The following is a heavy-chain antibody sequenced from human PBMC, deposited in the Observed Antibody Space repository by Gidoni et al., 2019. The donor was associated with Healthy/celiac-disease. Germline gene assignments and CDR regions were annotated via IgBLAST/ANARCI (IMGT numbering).Heavy chain of an antibody. CDR2: ISWNSGSI. CDR1: GFTFDDYA. D-gene: IGHD1-26*01. V-gene: IGHV3-9*01. Sequence: EVQLVESGGGLVQPGRSLRLSCAASGFTFDDYAMHWVLQAPGKGLEWVSGISWNSGSIGYADSVKGRFTISRDNAKNSLYLQMNSLRAEDTALYYCAKDRGGSYSGAYYYYGMDVWGQGTTVTVSS. J-gene: IGHJ6*02. CDR3: AKDRGGSYSGAYYYYGMDV.